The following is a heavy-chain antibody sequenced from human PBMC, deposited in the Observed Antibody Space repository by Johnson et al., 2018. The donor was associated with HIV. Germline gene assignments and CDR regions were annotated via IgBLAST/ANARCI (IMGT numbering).Heavy chain of an antibody. CDR1: GFTFSSYW. Sequence: VQLVESGGGLVQPGGSLRLSCAASGFTFSSYWMHWVRQAPGKGLVWVSRINSDGSSTSYADSVKGRFTISRDNAKNTLYLQMNSLRAEDTAVYYCAREMAWEDACDIWGRGTMVTVSS. V-gene: IGHV3-74*01. CDR2: INSDGSST. D-gene: IGHD5-24*01. J-gene: IGHJ3*02. CDR3: AREMAWEDACDI.